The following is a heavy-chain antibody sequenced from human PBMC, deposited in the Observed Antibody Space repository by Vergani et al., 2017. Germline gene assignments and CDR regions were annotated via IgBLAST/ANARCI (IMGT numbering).Heavy chain of an antibody. Sequence: QLQLQESGPGLVKPSETLSLTCTVSGSSISSGDHCWTWIRQRPGKGLEWIGYIFYSGTTYDNPSLRSRLTISVDTSQNQFSLKLRSVTAADTAVYYCARVGSTTTVVTPGGNYYYYGMDVWGQGTTVTVSS. D-gene: IGHD4-23*01. J-gene: IGHJ6*02. CDR3: ARVGSTTTVVTPGGNYYYYGMDV. V-gene: IGHV4-31*03. CDR2: IFYSGTT. CDR1: GSSISSGDHC.